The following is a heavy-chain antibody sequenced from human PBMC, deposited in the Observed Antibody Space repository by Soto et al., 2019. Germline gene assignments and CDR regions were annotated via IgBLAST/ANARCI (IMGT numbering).Heavy chain of an antibody. CDR3: ASGRFDELEGYCSSTSCYIYFDY. Sequence: QVQLQESGPGLVKPSQTLSLTCSVSGGSISSGGYYWSWIRQHPGKGLEWIGYIYYSGSTYYNPSLKSRVSISVDTSKNQFSLKLSSVTAADTAIYYCASGRFDELEGYCSSTSCYIYFDYWGQGTLVTVSS. V-gene: IGHV4-31*03. J-gene: IGHJ4*02. CDR1: GGSISSGGYY. CDR2: IYYSGST. D-gene: IGHD2-2*01.